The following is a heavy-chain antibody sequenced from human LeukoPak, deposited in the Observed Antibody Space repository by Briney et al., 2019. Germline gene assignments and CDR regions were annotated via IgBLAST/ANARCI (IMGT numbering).Heavy chain of an antibody. CDR1: GYTFTGYY. J-gene: IGHJ4*02. Sequence: GASVKVSCKASGYTFTGYYMHWVRQAPGQGLEWMGWINPNSGGTNYAQKFQGRVTMTRDTSISTAYMELSRLRSDDTAVYYCARLSGIMITFGGVIVNGGYFDYWGQGTLVTVSS. CDR2: INPNSGGT. CDR3: ARLSGIMITFGGVIVNGGYFDY. D-gene: IGHD3-16*02. V-gene: IGHV1-2*02.